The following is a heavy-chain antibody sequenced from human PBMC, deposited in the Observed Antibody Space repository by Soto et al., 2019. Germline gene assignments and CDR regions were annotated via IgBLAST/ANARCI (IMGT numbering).Heavy chain of an antibody. CDR1: GGTFSSYA. J-gene: IGHJ5*02. CDR3: ARDGGYCSSTSCSLSQYNWFDP. V-gene: IGHV1-69*13. CDR2: IIPIFGTA. Sequence: ASVKVSCKASGGTFSSYAISWVRQAPGQGLEWTGGIIPIFGTANYAQKFQGRVTITADESTSTAYMELSSLRSEDTAVYYCARDGGYCSSTSCSLSQYNWFDPWGQGTLVTVSS. D-gene: IGHD2-2*01.